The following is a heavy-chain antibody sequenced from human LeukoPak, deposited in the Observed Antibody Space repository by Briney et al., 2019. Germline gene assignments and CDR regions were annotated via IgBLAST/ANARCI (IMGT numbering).Heavy chain of an antibody. CDR3: ARQGSESRIFDY. CDR2: VNHSGST. J-gene: IGHJ4*02. D-gene: IGHD3-10*01. V-gene: IGHV4-34*01. Sequence: SETLSLTCAAYGGSFTTYYWSWIRQSPGKGLEWIGEVNHSGSTKCNPSLKSRITISVDTSKNQFSVKLNSVTAADTAVYYCARQGSESRIFDYWGQGTLVTVSS. CDR1: GGSFTTYY.